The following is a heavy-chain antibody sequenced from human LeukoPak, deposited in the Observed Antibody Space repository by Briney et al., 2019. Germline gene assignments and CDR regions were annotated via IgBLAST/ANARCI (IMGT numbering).Heavy chain of an antibody. CDR1: GFTVSDNY. CDR2: ISGGGST. D-gene: IGHD3-22*01. Sequence: GESLRLSCAASGFTVSDNYTSWVRQAPGKALEWVSAISGGGSTYYADSVKVRFIISRDNSKYPVYLQLNSLRAEDTAVYYCARGGDTIGSIRSPFDIWGQGTMVTVSS. CDR3: ARGGDTIGSIRSPFDI. V-gene: IGHV3-53*01. J-gene: IGHJ3*02.